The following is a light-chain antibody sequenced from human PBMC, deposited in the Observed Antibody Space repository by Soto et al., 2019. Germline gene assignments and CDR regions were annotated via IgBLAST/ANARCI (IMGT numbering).Light chain of an antibody. J-gene: IGKJ1*01. V-gene: IGKV1-5*03. CDR2: KAS. CDR1: QSISSW. Sequence: IQRTQSPSTLSASVGDRLTITCRASQSISSWLAWYQQKPGKAPKLLIYKASDLKRGVPSRFSGSGSGTEFTLTISGLQPDDFATYYCQQYQSYWTFGQGTKVDIK. CDR3: QQYQSYWT.